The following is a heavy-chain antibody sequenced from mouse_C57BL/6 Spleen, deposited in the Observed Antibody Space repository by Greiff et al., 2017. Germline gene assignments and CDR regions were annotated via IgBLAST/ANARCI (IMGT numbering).Heavy chain of an antibody. CDR1: GYSFTDYN. D-gene: IGHD1-1*01. CDR3: ARAHYYGSSYENAMGY. CDR2: INPNYGTT. J-gene: IGHJ4*01. Sequence: EFRRQQSGPELVKPGASAKLSCKASGYSFTDYNLNWVKQSNGKSLEWIGVINPNYGTTSYTQKFKGKATLTVDQSSSTAYMQLNSLTSEDSAVYYCARAHYYGSSYENAMGYWGQGNSVTVSS. V-gene: IGHV1-39*01.